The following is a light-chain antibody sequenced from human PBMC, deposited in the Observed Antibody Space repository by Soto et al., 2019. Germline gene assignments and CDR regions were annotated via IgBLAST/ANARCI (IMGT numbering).Light chain of an antibody. CDR3: QQYNNLPRT. V-gene: IGKV3-15*01. CDR1: QSVSSN. J-gene: IGKJ1*01. CDR2: GAT. Sequence: EIGMADSPSTVSVSPGERATLSCRASQSVSSNLALYQQKPGQAPRLLIHGATTRATGIPARFSGSGSGTEFTLTISSLQSEDFAVYYCQQYNNLPRTFGQGTKVDIK.